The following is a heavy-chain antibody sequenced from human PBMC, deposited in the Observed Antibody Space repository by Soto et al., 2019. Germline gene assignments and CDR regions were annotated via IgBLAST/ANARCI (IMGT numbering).Heavy chain of an antibody. V-gene: IGHV3-23*01. CDR1: GFTFSNYA. J-gene: IGHJ4*02. CDR2: ISGSGGST. CDR3: AKDRFSYYDSSGYYYY. D-gene: IGHD3-22*01. Sequence: GGSLRLSCAASGFTFSNYAMSWVRQAPGKGLEWFSAISGSGGSTYYADSVKGRFTISRDNSRNTLYLQMNSLRAEDTAVYYCAKDRFSYYDSSGYYYYWGQGALVTVSS.